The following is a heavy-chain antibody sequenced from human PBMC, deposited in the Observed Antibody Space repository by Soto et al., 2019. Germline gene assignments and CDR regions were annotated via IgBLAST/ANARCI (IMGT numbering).Heavy chain of an antibody. Sequence: SVKVSCKASGGTFSSYAISWVRQAPGQGLEWMGGIIPIFGTANYAQKFQGRVTITADKSTSTAYMELSSLRSEDTAVYYCARERTTPDWDLNWFDPWGQGTLVTVSS. CDR1: GGTFSSYA. V-gene: IGHV1-69*06. J-gene: IGHJ5*02. CDR2: IIPIFGTA. CDR3: ARERTTPDWDLNWFDP. D-gene: IGHD4-17*01.